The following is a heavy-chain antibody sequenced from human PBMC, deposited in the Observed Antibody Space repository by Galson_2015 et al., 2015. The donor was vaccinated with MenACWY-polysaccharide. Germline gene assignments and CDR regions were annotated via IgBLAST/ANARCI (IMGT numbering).Heavy chain of an antibody. CDR3: ARGGGGLGSYYNVF. D-gene: IGHD3-10*01. CDR2: IYTSGST. J-gene: IGHJ4*02. CDR1: GASISSGSYY. Sequence: TLSLTCTVSGASISSGSYYWSWIRQPAGQGLEWIGRIYTSGSTKYNPSLKSRVTMSVDTSKSQFSLKLSSVTAADTAVYYCARGGGGLGSYYNVFWGQGTLVTVSS. V-gene: IGHV4-61*02.